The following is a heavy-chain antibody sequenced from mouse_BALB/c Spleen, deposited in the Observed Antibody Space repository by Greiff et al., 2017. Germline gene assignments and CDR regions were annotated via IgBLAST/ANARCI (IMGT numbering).Heavy chain of an antibody. CDR1: GFSLTSYG. Sequence: QVQLKQSGPGLVAPSQSLSITCTVSGFSLTSYGVHWVRQPPGKGLEWLGVIWAGGSTNYNSALMSRLSISKDNSKSQVFLKMNSLQTDDTAMYYCARAFLTKPYYYAMDYWGQGTSVTVSS. V-gene: IGHV2-9*02. J-gene: IGHJ4*01. CDR3: ARAFLTKPYYYAMDY. CDR2: IWAGGST.